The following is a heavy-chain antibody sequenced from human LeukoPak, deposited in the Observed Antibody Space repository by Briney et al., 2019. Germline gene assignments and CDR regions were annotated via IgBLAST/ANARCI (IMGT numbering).Heavy chain of an antibody. CDR1: GFTFSSYG. V-gene: IGHV3-30*02. CDR2: IRYDGSNK. D-gene: IGHD3-10*01. CDR3: AKDGVHY. J-gene: IGHJ4*02. Sequence: GGSLRLSCAASGFTFSSYGMHWVRQAPGKGLEWVAFIRYDGSNKYFADSVKGRFTISRDSSKNTLYLQMSSLRVDDTAVYYCAKDGVHYWGQGTLVTVSS.